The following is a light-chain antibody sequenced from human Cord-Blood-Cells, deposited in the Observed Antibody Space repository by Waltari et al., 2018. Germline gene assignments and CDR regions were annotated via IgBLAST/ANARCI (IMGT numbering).Light chain of an antibody. V-gene: IGKV4-1*01. CDR1: QSVLYSSNNKNY. J-gene: IGKJ1*01. CDR2: WAS. CDR3: QQYYSTPPT. Sequence: DIVMTQSPDSLAVSLGERATINCKSSQSVLYSSNNKNYLAWYQQKPGQPPKLLIYWASTRGSGVPDRFSGSRSGKDFTLTISSLQAEDVAVYYCQQYYSTPPTFGQGTKVEIK.